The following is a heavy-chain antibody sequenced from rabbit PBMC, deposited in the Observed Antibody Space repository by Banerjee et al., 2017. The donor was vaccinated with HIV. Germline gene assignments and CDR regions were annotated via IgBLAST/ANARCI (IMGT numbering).Heavy chain of an antibody. CDR2: IDPVFGST. J-gene: IGHJ4*01. Sequence: QLKESGGGLVQPGGSLKLSCKASGFDFSSYYMSWVRQAPGKGLEWIGYIDPVFGSTYYASWVNGRFTISSHNAQNTLYLQLNSLTAADTATYFCARGSIVVAGEADLWGPGTLVTVS. CDR1: GFDFSSYY. D-gene: IGHD4-1*01. CDR3: ARGSIVVAGEADL. V-gene: IGHV1S7*01.